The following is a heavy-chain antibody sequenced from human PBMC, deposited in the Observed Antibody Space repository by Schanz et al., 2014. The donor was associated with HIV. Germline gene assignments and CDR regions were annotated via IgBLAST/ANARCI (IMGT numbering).Heavy chain of an antibody. V-gene: IGHV3-30*03. CDR3: ARVHTATPGSPDF. J-gene: IGHJ4*02. D-gene: IGHD2-2*01. Sequence: QVQLVESGGGVVQPGRSLRLSCVASGFPFNSYGMHWVRQAPGKGLEWVAVTSYDGIKKNFADSVRGRFTISRDNSKNTLYLQMNSLRAEDTAVYYCARVHTATPGSPDFWGQGTAVTVSS. CDR2: TSYDGIKK. CDR1: GFPFNSYG.